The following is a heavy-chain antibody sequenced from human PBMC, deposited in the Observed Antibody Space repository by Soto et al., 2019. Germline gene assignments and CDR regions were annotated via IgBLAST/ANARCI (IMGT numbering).Heavy chain of an antibody. J-gene: IGHJ3*02. V-gene: IGHV1-18*01. D-gene: IGHD1-26*01. CDR1: GYTFTSYG. CDR2: ISAYNGNT. CDR3: ASGGVGYSGSYYGRNDAFDI. Sequence: QVQLVQSGAEVKKPGASVKVSCKASGYTFTSYGISWVRQAPGQGLEWMGWISAYNGNTNYAQKLQGRVTMTTDTSTSTAYMELRSLRSDDTAVYYCASGGVGYSGSYYGRNDAFDIWGQGTMVTVSS.